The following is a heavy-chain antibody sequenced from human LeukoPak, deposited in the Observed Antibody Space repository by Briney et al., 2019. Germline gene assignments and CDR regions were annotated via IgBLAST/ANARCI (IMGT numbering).Heavy chain of an antibody. V-gene: IGHV3-66*01. D-gene: IGHD6-13*01. CDR1: GISVSSIY. Sequence: PGGSLRLSCAASGISVSSIYVSWVRQAPGKGLERVSVIYSVGSTYYADSVKGRFTTSRDNSKNTVYLQMNSLRAEDTAVYYCARDIGSSAGFDYWGQGTLVTVSS. CDR2: IYSVGST. CDR3: ARDIGSSAGFDY. J-gene: IGHJ4*02.